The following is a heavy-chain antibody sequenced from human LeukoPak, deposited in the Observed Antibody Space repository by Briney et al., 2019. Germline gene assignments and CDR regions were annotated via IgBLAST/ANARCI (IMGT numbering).Heavy chain of an antibody. D-gene: IGHD2-15*01. CDR1: GFTFSSYG. CDR2: ISFTGGTT. V-gene: IGHV3-23*01. CDR3: VKNGDRGAYCSGGSCYPYYYYYMDV. Sequence: GGTLRLSCAASGFTFSSYGMSWVRQAPGKGLEWVSSISFTGGTTYYADSVKGRFTISRDNSKDTLYLQMNSVRAEDTAIYYCVKNGDRGAYCSGGSCYPYYYYYMDVWGKGTTVTISS. J-gene: IGHJ6*03.